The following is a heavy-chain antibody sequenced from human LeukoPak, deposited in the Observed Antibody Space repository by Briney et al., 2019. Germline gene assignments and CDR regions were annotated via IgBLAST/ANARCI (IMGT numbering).Heavy chain of an antibody. Sequence: SQTLSLTCTVSGGSISSGSYYWSWIRQPAGKGLEWIGRIYTSGSTNYNPSLKSRVTISVDTSKNQLSLKLSSVTAADTAVYYCAAGYDSSANDAFDIWGQGTMVTVSS. CDR1: GGSISSGSYY. CDR2: IYTSGST. D-gene: IGHD3-22*01. V-gene: IGHV4-61*02. J-gene: IGHJ3*02. CDR3: AAGYDSSANDAFDI.